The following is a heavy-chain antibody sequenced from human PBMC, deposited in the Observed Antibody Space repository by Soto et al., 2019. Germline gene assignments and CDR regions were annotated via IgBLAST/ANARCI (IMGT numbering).Heavy chain of an antibody. Sequence: DVQLLESGGGLVQPGGSLTLSCAASRFTFSDFAMSWVRQAPGKGLEWVSSIGGGGTDTYYADSVKGRFTISRDNSKNMLNLQMDGLRGEDTAVYYCAKDAVPYNGKWDWFDSWGQGTLVIVSS. V-gene: IGHV3-23*01. CDR1: RFTFSDFA. CDR2: IGGGGTDT. CDR3: AKDAVPYNGKWDWFDS. J-gene: IGHJ5*01. D-gene: IGHD3-10*01.